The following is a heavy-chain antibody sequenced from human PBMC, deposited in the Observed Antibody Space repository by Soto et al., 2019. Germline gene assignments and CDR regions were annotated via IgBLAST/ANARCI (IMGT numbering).Heavy chain of an antibody. D-gene: IGHD6-19*01. CDR2: IYYSGST. CDR1: GGSISSSSYY. J-gene: IGHJ4*02. CDR3: AILWCIAVAGTTGGSYYFDY. V-gene: IGHV4-39*01. Sequence: PSETLSLTCTVSGGSISSSSYYWGWIRQPPGKGLEWIGSIYYSGSTYYNPSLKSRVTISVDTSKNQFSLKLSSVTAADTAVYYCAILWCIAVAGTTGGSYYFDYWGQGTLVTVSS.